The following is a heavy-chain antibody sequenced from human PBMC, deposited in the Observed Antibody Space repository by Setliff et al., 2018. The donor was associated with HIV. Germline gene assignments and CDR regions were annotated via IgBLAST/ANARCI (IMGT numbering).Heavy chain of an antibody. V-gene: IGHV1-18*01. D-gene: IGHD3-22*01. CDR1: GSTISEYG. CDR3: ARGAWDSSGYYYWFDP. CDR2: ISADNRDT. Sequence: ASVKVSCKVSGSTISEYGVSWVRQAPGHGLEWMGWISADNRDTESSQKFQGRVTMTTDTSTETVYIGLRSLRPDDTAVYYCARGAWDSSGYYYWFDPWGQGTLVTVSS. J-gene: IGHJ5*02.